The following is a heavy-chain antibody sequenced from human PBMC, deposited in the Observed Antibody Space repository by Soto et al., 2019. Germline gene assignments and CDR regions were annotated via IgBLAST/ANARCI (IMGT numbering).Heavy chain of an antibody. CDR3: AKVYYYYYMDV. V-gene: IGHV3-23*01. Sequence: GGPLRLSCAASGFIFSNYAMTWIRQAPGKGLEWVSSFSDTGSSTYYADSVQGRFTISRDNSKNTLYLQMNSLRAEDTAVYYCAKVYYYYYMDVWGKGTTVTVSS. J-gene: IGHJ6*03. CDR1: GFIFSNYA. CDR2: FSDTGSST.